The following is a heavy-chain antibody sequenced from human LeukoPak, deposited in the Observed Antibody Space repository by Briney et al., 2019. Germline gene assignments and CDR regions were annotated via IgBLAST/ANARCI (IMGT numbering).Heavy chain of an antibody. J-gene: IGHJ4*02. D-gene: IGHD6-19*01. CDR3: ARLRSGWYFDY. Sequence: PSETLSLTCTVSGGSINSYYWSWIRQPPGKGLEWIGYIYYSGSTKYNPSLKSRVTTSLDMSKTQFSLKLTSVTAADTAFYYCARLRSGWYFDYWGQGTLVTVSS. CDR2: IYYSGST. V-gene: IGHV4-59*08. CDR1: GGSINSYY.